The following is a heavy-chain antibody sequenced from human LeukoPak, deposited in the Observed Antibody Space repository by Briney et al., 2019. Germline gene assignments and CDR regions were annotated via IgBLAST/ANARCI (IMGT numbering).Heavy chain of an antibody. Sequence: PSQTLSLTCTVSGGSISSGGYYWSWIRQPPGKGLEWIGYIYHSGSTYYNPSLKSRVTISVDTSKNQFSLKLSSVTAADTAMYYCATLSLMTPVTNVDYWGQGTLVTVSS. J-gene: IGHJ4*02. CDR3: ATLSLMTPVTNVDY. V-gene: IGHV4-30-2*05. CDR1: GGSISSGGYY. CDR2: IYHSGST. D-gene: IGHD4-17*01.